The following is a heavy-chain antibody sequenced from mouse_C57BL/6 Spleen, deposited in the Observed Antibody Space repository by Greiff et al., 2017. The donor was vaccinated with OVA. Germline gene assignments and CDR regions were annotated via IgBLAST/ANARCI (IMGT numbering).Heavy chain of an antibody. J-gene: IGHJ4*01. V-gene: IGHV1-76*01. CDR2: IYPGSGDT. CDR3: ARGVTTVVDKRGYYYAMDY. CDR1: GYTFTDYY. D-gene: IGHD1-1*01. Sequence: VQLQQSGAELVRPGASVKLSCKASGYTFTDYYIHWVKQRPGQGLEWIARIYPGSGDTNYNEKFKSKATLTAEKSSSTAYMQLSSLTSEDSAVYVCARGVTTVVDKRGYYYAMDYWGQGTSVTVSS.